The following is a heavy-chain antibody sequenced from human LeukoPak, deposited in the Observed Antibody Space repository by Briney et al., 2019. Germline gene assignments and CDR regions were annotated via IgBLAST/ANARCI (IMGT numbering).Heavy chain of an antibody. CDR2: ISAYNGNT. CDR3: ATGSTTLVNLDY. CDR1: GYTFTSYG. V-gene: IGHV1-18*01. D-gene: IGHD4-23*01. J-gene: IGHJ4*02. Sequence: ASVKVSCKASGYTFTSYGISWVRQAPGQGLEWMGWISAYNGNTNHAQKLQGRVTTTTDTSTSTAYMELRSLRSDDTAVYYCATGSTTLVNLDYWGQGTLVTVSS.